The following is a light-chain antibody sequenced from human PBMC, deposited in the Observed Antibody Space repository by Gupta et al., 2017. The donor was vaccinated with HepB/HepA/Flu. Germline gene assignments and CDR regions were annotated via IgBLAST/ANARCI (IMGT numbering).Light chain of an antibody. CDR1: ALPKQY. CDR3: QSADSSGTDPVV. J-gene: IGLJ2*01. V-gene: IGLV3-25*03. CDR2: KDS. Sequence: SYELTQPPSVSVSPGQTARITCSGDALPKQYAYWYQQKPGQAPVLVIYKDSERPSGTPERFSGSSSGTTVTLTISGVQAEDEADYYCQSADSSGTDPVVFGGGTKLTVL.